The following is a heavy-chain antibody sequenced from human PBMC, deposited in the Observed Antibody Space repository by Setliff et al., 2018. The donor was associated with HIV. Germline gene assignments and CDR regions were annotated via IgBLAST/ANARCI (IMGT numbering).Heavy chain of an antibody. V-gene: IGHV1-69*10. J-gene: IGHJ3*02. D-gene: IGHD6-19*01. CDR2: IVPILGIA. Sequence: ASVKVSCKASGGTFTNSAIGWVRQAPGQGLEWMGAIVPILGIANSAQKFQGRVTITTDESTNTAYMELSSLRSEDTAVYYCASRLKWLIPHRGAFDIWGQGTMVTVSS. CDR1: GGTFTNSA. CDR3: ASRLKWLIPHRGAFDI.